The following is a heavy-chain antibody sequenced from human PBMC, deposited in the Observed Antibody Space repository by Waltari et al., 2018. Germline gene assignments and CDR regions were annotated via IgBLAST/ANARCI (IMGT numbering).Heavy chain of an antibody. J-gene: IGHJ2*01. V-gene: IGHV1-69*05. CDR2: IITSFGTA. CDR3: ARPPLRGDHWYFDL. Sequence: HVQPVQSGAEVEKPGSSLKSACKASVGIFSSYAICSLRAAPGQGLEWMGGIITSFGTANYAQKFQGRVTITTDESTSTAYMELSSLRSEDTAVYYCARPPLRGDHWYFDLWGRGTLVTVSS. D-gene: IGHD3-10*01. CDR1: VGIFSSYA.